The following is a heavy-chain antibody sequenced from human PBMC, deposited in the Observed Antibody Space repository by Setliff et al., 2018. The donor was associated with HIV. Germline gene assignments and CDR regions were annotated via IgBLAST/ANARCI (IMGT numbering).Heavy chain of an antibody. Sequence: NPSETLSLTCAVYGGSFSDFYWTFIRQSPGKGLEWIGTIYYSGTTYYNPSLKSRVTMSIDTSQNQFSLKLTSVTATDTAVYYCARRRYSSSINWFDPWGQGTLVTVSS. J-gene: IGHJ5*02. CDR1: GGSFSDFY. V-gene: IGHV4-59*04. CDR3: ARRRYSSSINWFDP. D-gene: IGHD6-13*01. CDR2: IYYSGTT.